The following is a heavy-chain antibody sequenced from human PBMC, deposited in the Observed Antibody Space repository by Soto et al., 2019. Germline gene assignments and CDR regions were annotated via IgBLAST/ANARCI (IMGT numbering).Heavy chain of an antibody. Sequence: QVQLVESGGGLVKPEGSLRLSCAASGFTFTDYYMSWIRQAPGKGLEWLSYISSSSDYITYADSVRGRFTISRDNAKNSLYLQMHSLRAEDTAVYYCAREVSGAYDHWGQGTVVTVSS. CDR2: ISSSSDYI. J-gene: IGHJ4*02. D-gene: IGHD1-26*01. V-gene: IGHV3-11*06. CDR1: GFTFTDYY. CDR3: AREVSGAYDH.